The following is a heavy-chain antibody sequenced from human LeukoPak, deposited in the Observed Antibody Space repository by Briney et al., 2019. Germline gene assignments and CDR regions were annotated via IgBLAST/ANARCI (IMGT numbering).Heavy chain of an antibody. V-gene: IGHV4-31*03. Sequence: SQTLSLTCTVSGGSISSGGYYWSWIRQHPGKDLEWIGYIYYSGSTYYNPSLKSRVTISVDTSKNQFSLKLSSVTAADTAVYYCARDDHCSSTSCYHAFDIWGQGTMVTVSS. D-gene: IGHD2-2*01. CDR1: GGSISSGGYY. CDR2: IYYSGST. CDR3: ARDDHCSSTSCYHAFDI. J-gene: IGHJ3*02.